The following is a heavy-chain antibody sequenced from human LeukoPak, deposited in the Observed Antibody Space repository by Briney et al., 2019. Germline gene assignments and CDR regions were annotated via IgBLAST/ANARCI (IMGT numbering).Heavy chain of an antibody. Sequence: GASVKVSCKASGYTFTSYGISWVRQAPGQGLEWMGGIIPIFGTSNYAQRFQGRATIIANESTSTIYMELSSLRSEDTAVYYCARRSDLGRAFGIWGQGTMVTVSS. CDR1: GYTFTSYG. J-gene: IGHJ3*02. D-gene: IGHD7-27*01. V-gene: IGHV1-69*13. CDR2: IIPIFGTS. CDR3: ARRSDLGRAFGI.